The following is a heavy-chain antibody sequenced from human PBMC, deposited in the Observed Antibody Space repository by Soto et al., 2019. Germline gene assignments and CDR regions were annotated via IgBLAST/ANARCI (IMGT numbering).Heavy chain of an antibody. D-gene: IGHD3-16*02. CDR1: GGSVTSGGHS. CDR2: IYQSKSA. V-gene: IGHV4-30-2*01. CDR3: ARGDTRLGELSHDY. J-gene: IGHJ4*02. Sequence: SEALSLTCVVSGGSVTSGGHSWSWIRQAPGKGLEWVGSIYQSKSAYYNPSLRSRVAISVDRSNNQVSLRMTSVTAADTAIYYCARGDTRLGELSHDYWGQGTLVTVSS.